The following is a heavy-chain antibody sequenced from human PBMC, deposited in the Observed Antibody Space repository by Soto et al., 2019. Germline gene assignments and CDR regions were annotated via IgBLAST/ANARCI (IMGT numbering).Heavy chain of an antibody. CDR1: DFSFTHHA. Sequence: GGSLRLSCVAPDFSFTHHAMTWVRLPPGKGLQWVAALSHDGGNIYYRDSVRGRFTISRDNSKNTLYLQMNSLRAEDTAVYYCATAYYDILTGSDYWGQGTLVTVSS. J-gene: IGHJ4*02. CDR2: LSHDGGNI. V-gene: IGHV3-23*01. D-gene: IGHD3-9*01. CDR3: ATAYYDILTGSDY.